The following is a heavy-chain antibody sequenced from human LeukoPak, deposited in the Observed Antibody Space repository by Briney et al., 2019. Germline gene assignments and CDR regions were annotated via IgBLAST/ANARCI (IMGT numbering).Heavy chain of an antibody. V-gene: IGHV3-20*04. Sequence: GGSLRLSCAASGFNFDDYGMSWVRQAPGKGLEWVSGIDWNGGSTGYADSVKGRFTISRDNAKNSLYLQMNSLRAEDTALYYCARGGMMTFGGVNVMPLDYWGQGTLVTVSS. CDR3: ARGGMMTFGGVNVMPLDY. CDR1: GFNFDDYG. J-gene: IGHJ4*02. D-gene: IGHD3-16*02. CDR2: IDWNGGST.